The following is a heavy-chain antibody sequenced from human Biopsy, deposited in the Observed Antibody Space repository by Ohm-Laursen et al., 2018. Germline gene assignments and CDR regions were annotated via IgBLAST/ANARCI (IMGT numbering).Heavy chain of an antibody. CDR3: ARGDYFDSNGYFWFDP. V-gene: IGHV4-31*01. J-gene: IGHJ5*02. D-gene: IGHD3-22*01. Sequence: TLSLTCTVSGGSISSGGSFWGWIRQGPGKGLEWIRYIFNSANTYYNPTRKNLITISGDTSKNQFSLKLNSVTAADTAVYYCARGDYFDSNGYFWFDPWGQGTLVTVSS. CDR1: GGSISSGGSF. CDR2: IFNSANT.